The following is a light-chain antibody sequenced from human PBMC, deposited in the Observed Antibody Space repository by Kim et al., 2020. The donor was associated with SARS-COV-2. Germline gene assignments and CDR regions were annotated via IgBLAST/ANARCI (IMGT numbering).Light chain of an antibody. Sequence: QLVLPQSPSASAALGASVKITCTLSSGHSSYVIAWHQQQPDKGPRYLMKVNSDDSHNKGDGIPDRFSGSSSGAERYLTISSLQSEDEADYYCQTWDSDSVVFGGGTQLTV. J-gene: IGLJ2*01. CDR2: VNSDDSH. CDR1: SGHSSYV. V-gene: IGLV4-69*02. CDR3: QTWDSDSVV.